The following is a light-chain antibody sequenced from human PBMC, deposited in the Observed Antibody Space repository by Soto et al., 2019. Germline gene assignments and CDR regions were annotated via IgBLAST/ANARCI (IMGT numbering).Light chain of an antibody. Sequence: IQMTQSPSTLSATVGDTVTITSRASQSISSWLAWYQQKPGKAPKLLIYDASSLESGVPSRFSGSGSGTEFTLTISGLQPDDFATYHCQQYKSYPWTFGQGTKVDIK. CDR2: DAS. J-gene: IGKJ1*01. V-gene: IGKV1-5*01. CDR1: QSISSW. CDR3: QQYKSYPWT.